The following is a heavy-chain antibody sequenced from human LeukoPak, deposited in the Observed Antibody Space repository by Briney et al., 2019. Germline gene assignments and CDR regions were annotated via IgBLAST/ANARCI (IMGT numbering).Heavy chain of an antibody. Sequence: SETLSLTCTVSGGSISSYYWSWIRQRPGKGLELIGYIYYSGSTNYNPSLKSRVTISVDTSKNQFSLKLSSVTAADTAVYYCARQQGGYYPYYYYGMDVWGQGTTVTVSS. CDR2: IYYSGST. CDR1: GGSISSYY. D-gene: IGHD3-22*01. V-gene: IGHV4-59*01. CDR3: ARQQGGYYPYYYYGMDV. J-gene: IGHJ6*02.